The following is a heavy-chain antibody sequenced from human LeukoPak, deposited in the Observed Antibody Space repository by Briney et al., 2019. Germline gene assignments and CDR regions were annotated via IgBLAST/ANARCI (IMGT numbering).Heavy chain of an antibody. CDR1: GYTFTGYY. V-gene: IGHV1-2*04. CDR3: ARERAVALSDYYYYGMDV. CDR2: INPNSGGT. J-gene: IGHJ6*02. D-gene: IGHD6-13*01. Sequence: ASVKVSCKASGYTFTGYYMHWVRQAPGQGLEWMGWINPNSGGTNYAQKFQGWVTMTRDTSISTAYMELSRLRSDDTAVYYCARERAVALSDYYYYGMDVWGQGTTVTVSS.